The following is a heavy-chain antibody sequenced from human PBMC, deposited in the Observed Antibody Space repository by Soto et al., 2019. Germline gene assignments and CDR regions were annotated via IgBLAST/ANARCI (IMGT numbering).Heavy chain of an antibody. V-gene: IGHV3-33*01. D-gene: IGHD2-2*01. CDR3: ARVRCSSTSCPRYYYGMDV. J-gene: IGHJ6*02. CDR1: GFTFSSYG. Sequence: QVQLVESGGGVVQPGRSLRLSCAASGFTFSSYGMHWVRQAPGKGLEWVAVIWYDGSNKYYADSVKGRFTISRDNSKNTLYLQMNRLRAEDTAVYYWARVRCSSTSCPRYYYGMDVWGQGTTVTVSS. CDR2: IWYDGSNK.